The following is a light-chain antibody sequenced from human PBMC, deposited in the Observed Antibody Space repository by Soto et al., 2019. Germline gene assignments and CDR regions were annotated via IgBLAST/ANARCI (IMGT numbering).Light chain of an antibody. CDR1: SGSIASNY. Sequence: NFMLTQPHSVSESPGKTVTISCTRSSGSIASNYVQWYQQRPGSVPTTLIYEDDQRPSGVPDRFSGSIDSSSNSASLIISGLKTEDEADYYCQSYDSTSVVFGAGTKLTVL. J-gene: IGLJ2*01. CDR2: EDD. CDR3: QSYDSTSVV. V-gene: IGLV6-57*04.